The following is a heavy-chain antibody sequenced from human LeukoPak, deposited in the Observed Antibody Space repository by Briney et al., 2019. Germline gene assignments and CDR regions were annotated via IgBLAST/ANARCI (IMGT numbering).Heavy chain of an antibody. CDR3: AKVERCSSTSCQGVDY. V-gene: IGHV3-30*18. CDR1: GFTFSSYG. D-gene: IGHD2-2*01. J-gene: IGHJ4*02. Sequence: PGGSLRLSCAASGFTFSSYGMHWVRQAPGKGLEWVAVISYDGSNKYYADSVKGRFTISRDNSKNTLYLQMNSLRAEDTAVYYCAKVERCSSTSCQGVDYWGQGTLVTVSS. CDR2: ISYDGSNK.